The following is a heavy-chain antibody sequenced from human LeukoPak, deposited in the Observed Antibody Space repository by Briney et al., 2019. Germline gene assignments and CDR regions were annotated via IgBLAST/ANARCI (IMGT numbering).Heavy chain of an antibody. CDR3: ARGGRRDWFDP. CDR1: GGSFSGYY. V-gene: IGHV4-34*01. D-gene: IGHD1-14*01. J-gene: IGHJ5*02. CDR2: INHSGST. Sequence: PSETLSLTCAVYGGSFSGYYWSWIRQPPGKGLEWIGEINHSGSTNYNPSLKSRVTISVDTSKNQFSLKLSSATAADTAVYYCARGGRRDWFDPWGQGALVTVSS.